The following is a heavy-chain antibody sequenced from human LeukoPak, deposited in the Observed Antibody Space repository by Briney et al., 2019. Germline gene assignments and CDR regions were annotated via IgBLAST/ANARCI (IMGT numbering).Heavy chain of an antibody. V-gene: IGHV4-61*02. CDR1: GDSISSGTYY. Sequence: SQTLSLTCKVSGDSISSGTYYWSWVRQPAGKDLEWVGRIYKSGSTNYNPSLKSRVSISVDTSKNQFSLKVNFVTAADTAVYYCARMNLAASGTPFDYWGPGILVTVSS. CDR2: IYKSGST. CDR3: ARMNLAASGTPFDY. J-gene: IGHJ4*02. D-gene: IGHD6-13*01.